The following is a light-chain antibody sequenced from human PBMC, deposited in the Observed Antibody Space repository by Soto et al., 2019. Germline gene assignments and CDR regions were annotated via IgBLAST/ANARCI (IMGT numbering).Light chain of an antibody. J-gene: IGKJ1*01. CDR3: QQYNKWPLT. CDR2: GAS. Sequence: IVMTPSPDTLAVSPCEIATLSFRASQSVSIDLAWYQQTPGQAPRLLIYGASTRATGVPPTFSGSASGTEFTLTISSLQSEDFTVYYCQQYNKWPLTFGQGTKVDIK. V-gene: IGKV3-15*01. CDR1: QSVSID.